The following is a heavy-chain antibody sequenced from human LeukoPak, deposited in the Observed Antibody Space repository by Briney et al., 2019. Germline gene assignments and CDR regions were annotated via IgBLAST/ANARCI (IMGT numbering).Heavy chain of an antibody. V-gene: IGHV5-51*01. D-gene: IGHD3-9*01. CDR3: ARHPRYFDALTRRDYYYYMDV. CDR1: GYTFTSYW. CDR2: IYPGDSDT. Sequence: KPGESLKISCKGSGYTFTSYWIGWVRQMPGKGLEWMGIIYPGDSDTRYSPSFQGQVTISADKSISTAYLQWSGLKASDTAMYYCARHPRYFDALTRRDYYYYMDVWGKGTTVTVSS. J-gene: IGHJ6*03.